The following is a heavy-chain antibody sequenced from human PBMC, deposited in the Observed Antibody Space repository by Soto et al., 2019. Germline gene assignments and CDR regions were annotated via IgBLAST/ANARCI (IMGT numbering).Heavy chain of an antibody. D-gene: IGHD3-3*01. CDR3: ARDGGGVTIFGVVITWFDP. V-gene: IGHV3-30-3*01. Sequence: PGGSLRLSCAASGFTFSSYAMHWVRQAPGKGLEWVAVISYDGSNKYYADSVKGRFTISRDNSKNTLYLQMNSLRAEDTAVYYCARDGGGVTIFGVVITWFDPWGQGTLVTVSS. J-gene: IGHJ5*02. CDR1: GFTFSSYA. CDR2: ISYDGSNK.